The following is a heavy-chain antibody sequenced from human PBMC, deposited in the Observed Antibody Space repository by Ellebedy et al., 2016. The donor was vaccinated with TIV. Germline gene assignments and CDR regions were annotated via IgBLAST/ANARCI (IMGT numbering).Heavy chain of an antibody. CDR1: GDSISSSSDY. J-gene: IGHJ6*03. CDR3: ATFNQYYTYLGV. Sequence: SETLSLTXTVSGDSISSSSDYWVWIRQPPGKGPEWIGTISNRDRTDYNPSLKSRVFILVYASKNQFFLKLTSVTAADTAVYYCATFNQYYTYLGVWGKGTTVTVSS. V-gene: IGHV4-39*01. D-gene: IGHD1-14*01. CDR2: ISNRDRT.